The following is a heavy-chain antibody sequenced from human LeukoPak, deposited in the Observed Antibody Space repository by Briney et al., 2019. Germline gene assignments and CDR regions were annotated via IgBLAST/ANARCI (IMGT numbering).Heavy chain of an antibody. CDR2: INPSGGST. V-gene: IGHV1-46*01. D-gene: IGHD5-18*01. J-gene: IGHJ4*02. Sequence: VASVKVSCKASGYSFTKFGISWVRQAPGRGLEWMGVINPSGGSTSYAQKFQGRVTMTRDTSTTTVYMELSSLRSEDTAVYYCAREGDTVMARRYFDYWGQGTLVTVSS. CDR3: AREGDTVMARRYFDY. CDR1: GYSFTKFG.